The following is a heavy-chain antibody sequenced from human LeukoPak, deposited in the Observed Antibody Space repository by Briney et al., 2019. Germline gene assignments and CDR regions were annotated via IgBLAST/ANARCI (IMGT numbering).Heavy chain of an antibody. V-gene: IGHV5-51*01. CDR2: IYPGDSDT. CDR1: GYSFTNYW. J-gene: IGHJ5*02. D-gene: IGHD1-26*01. Sequence: GKSLKISCKGSGYSFTNYWLGWVRQMPGKGLEWMGIIYPGDSDTRYSPSFQGQVTISADKSISTAYLQWSSLKASDTAMYYCARIIVGPTGSFDPWGQGTLVTVSS. CDR3: ARIIVGPTGSFDP.